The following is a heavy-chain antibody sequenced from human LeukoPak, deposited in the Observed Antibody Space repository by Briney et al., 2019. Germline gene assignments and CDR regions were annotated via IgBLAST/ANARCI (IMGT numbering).Heavy chain of an antibody. Sequence: SETLSLTCTVSRGSVSRSTYYWGWIRQPPGKGLEWIGSIYYSGSTYYNPSLKSRVTISVNTSNNQFSLSLTSVTAADTAVYYCASLNWPPGDFDYRGQGTLVTVSS. CDR2: IYYSGST. CDR3: ASLNWPPGDFDY. CDR1: RGSVSRSTYY. V-gene: IGHV4-39*01. J-gene: IGHJ4*02.